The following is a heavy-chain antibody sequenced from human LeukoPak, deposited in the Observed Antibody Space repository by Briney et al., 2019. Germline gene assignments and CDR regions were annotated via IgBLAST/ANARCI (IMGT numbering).Heavy chain of an antibody. V-gene: IGHV3-23*01. CDR1: GFTFSTYA. CDR3: AKDLQWGDSHSGMYL. D-gene: IGHD1-26*01. Sequence: QPGGSLRLSCAASGFTFSTYAMSWVRQAPGKGLEWVSAISGSGGSTYHADSVKGRFTISRDNSKNTLYLQMNSLRAEDTAVYYCAKDLQWGDSHSGMYLWGQGTTVTVSS. CDR2: ISGSGGST. J-gene: IGHJ6*02.